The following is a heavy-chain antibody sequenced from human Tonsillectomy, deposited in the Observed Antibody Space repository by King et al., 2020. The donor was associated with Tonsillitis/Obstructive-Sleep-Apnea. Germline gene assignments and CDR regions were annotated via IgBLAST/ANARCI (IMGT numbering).Heavy chain of an antibody. CDR3: ARHWSIPQYFDY. CDR2: IYDSGST. V-gene: IGHV4-39*01. J-gene: IGHJ4*02. D-gene: IGHD2-2*02. Sequence: LQLQESGPGLVKPSETLSLTCTVSGGSISRGSFFWVWVRQPPGKELEWIGTIYDSGSTYYNPSLKSRVTMAVDTSKNQFSLKLSSVTAADTAVYYCARHWSIPQYFDYWGQGTLVTVSS. CDR1: GGSISRGSFF.